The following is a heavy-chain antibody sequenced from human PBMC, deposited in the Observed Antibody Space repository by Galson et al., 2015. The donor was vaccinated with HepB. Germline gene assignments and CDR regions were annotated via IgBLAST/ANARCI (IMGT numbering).Heavy chain of an antibody. CDR1: GGSFSTFA. Sequence: SCKASGGSFSTFAFNWVRQAPGQGLECMGTFIPIFATANYAQKFPDRVTITADKSTTTAYMELTSLRPEDTAVYYCARGVGRGRRYSNTWQKDYYDMDVWGQGTTVTVSS. V-gene: IGHV1-69*06. J-gene: IGHJ6*02. D-gene: IGHD6-13*01. CDR3: ARGVGRGRRYSNTWQKDYYDMDV. CDR2: FIPIFATA.